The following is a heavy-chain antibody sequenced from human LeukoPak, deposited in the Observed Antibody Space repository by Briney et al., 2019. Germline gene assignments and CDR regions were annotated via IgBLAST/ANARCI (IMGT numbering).Heavy chain of an antibody. D-gene: IGHD5-12*01. Sequence: SETLSLTCTVSGDSVSSSYYFWGWIRQPPGKGLEWIGEVHHSGSTYHNPSLKSRVTISVDTSKNQFSLKLSSVTAADTAVYYCARGSPLHPSGYDSYYYYMDVWGKGTTVTVSS. J-gene: IGHJ6*03. V-gene: IGHV4-39*07. CDR2: VHHSGST. CDR1: GDSVSSSYYF. CDR3: ARGSPLHPSGYDSYYYYMDV.